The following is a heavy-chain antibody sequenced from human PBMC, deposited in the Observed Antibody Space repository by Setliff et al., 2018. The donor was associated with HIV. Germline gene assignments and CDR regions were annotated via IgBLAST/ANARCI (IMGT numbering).Heavy chain of an antibody. CDR1: GGSFGGYY. D-gene: IGHD6-6*01. V-gene: IGHV4-34*01. CDR3: ARGRHYSSSAPFGIDF. CDR2: INHSRST. Sequence: SETLSLTCAVYGGSFGGYYWSWIRQPPGKGLEWIGEINHSRSTNCNPSLKSRVTMSVDTPKNQFSLKVNSVTAADTAVYYCARGRHYSSSAPFGIDFWGQGTLVTVSS. J-gene: IGHJ4*02.